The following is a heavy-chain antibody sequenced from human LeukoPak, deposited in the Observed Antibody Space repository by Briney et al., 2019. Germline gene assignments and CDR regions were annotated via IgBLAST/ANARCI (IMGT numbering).Heavy chain of an antibody. J-gene: IGHJ3*02. CDR3: AKDHDYYASGPI. CDR2: ISGSDGTT. CDR1: GFTFSNLA. Sequence: GGSLTLSCAASGFTFSNLAMNGVSHAPGKGMEWVTGISGSDGTTYYAGSVKGRITISRDDTKNTLYLQMNSLRGEDTAVYYCAKDHDYYASGPIWGQGAMVTVSS. V-gene: IGHV3-23*01. D-gene: IGHD3-10*01.